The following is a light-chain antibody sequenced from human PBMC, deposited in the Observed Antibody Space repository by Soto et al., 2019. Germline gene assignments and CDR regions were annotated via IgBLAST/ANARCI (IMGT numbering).Light chain of an antibody. V-gene: IGKV1-33*01. Sequence: DIQMTQSPSSLSASVGDRVTITCQAGQNINNYLNWYQQKPGRAPKLLIYDASNFEAGVPSRFRGSGSGTDFTFTISRLQPEDIATYYCQQYENLPTFGQGTRLEIK. CDR2: DAS. J-gene: IGKJ5*01. CDR1: QNINNY. CDR3: QQYENLPT.